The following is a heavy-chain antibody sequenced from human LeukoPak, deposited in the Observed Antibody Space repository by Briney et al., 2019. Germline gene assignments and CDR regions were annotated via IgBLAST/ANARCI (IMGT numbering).Heavy chain of an antibody. J-gene: IGHJ6*03. Sequence: GGSLRLSCAASGFTFSSYSMNWVRQAPGKGLEWVSYISSSSSTIYYADSVKGRFTISRDNAKNSLYLQMNSLRAEDTAVYYCAKAWRGGAITMIRGVKGDYYYMDVWGKGTTVTISS. CDR2: ISSSSSTI. D-gene: IGHD3-10*01. CDR1: GFTFSSYS. CDR3: AKAWRGGAITMIRGVKGDYYYMDV. V-gene: IGHV3-48*01.